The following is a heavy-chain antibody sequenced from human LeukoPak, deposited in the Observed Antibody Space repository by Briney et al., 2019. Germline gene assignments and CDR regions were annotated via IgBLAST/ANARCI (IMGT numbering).Heavy chain of an antibody. V-gene: IGHV4-30-2*01. CDR1: GVSISSGGYS. D-gene: IGHD2-2*02. CDR3: AREYCSSTSCYIDY. Sequence: SETLSLTCAVSGVSISSGGYSWGWIRQPPGKGLEWIGCIYHSGSTYYNPSLKSRVTISVDRSKNQFSLKLSSVTAADTAVYYCAREYCSSTSCYIDYWGQGTLVTVSS. J-gene: IGHJ4*02. CDR2: IYHSGST.